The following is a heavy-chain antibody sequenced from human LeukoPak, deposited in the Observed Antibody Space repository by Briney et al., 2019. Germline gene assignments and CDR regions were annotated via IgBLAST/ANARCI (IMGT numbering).Heavy chain of an antibody. CDR2: INPSGGST. D-gene: IGHD6-13*01. Sequence: ASVKVSCKASGGTFSSYAISWVRQAPGQGLEWMGVINPSGGSTSYAQKFQGRVTMTRDTSTSTVYMELSSLRSEDTAVYYCARGDFATAGTHFDYWGLGTLVTVSS. CDR1: GGTFSSYA. J-gene: IGHJ4*02. CDR3: ARGDFATAGTHFDY. V-gene: IGHV1-46*01.